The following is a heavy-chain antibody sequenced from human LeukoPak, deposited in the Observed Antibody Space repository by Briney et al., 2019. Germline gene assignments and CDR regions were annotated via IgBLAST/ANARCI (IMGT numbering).Heavy chain of an antibody. CDR3: AHRDTSMVRVDY. CDR2: VKSKTDGETT. V-gene: IGHV3-15*01. Sequence: GGSLRLSCAVSGFIFSNAWMSWVRQVPGKGLEWVGRVKSKTDGETTDYAAPVKGRFTISRDDSINTLYLQMNSLTTEDTAVYFCAHRDTSMVRVDYWGQGTLVTVSS. J-gene: IGHJ4*02. D-gene: IGHD5-18*01. CDR1: GFIFSNAW.